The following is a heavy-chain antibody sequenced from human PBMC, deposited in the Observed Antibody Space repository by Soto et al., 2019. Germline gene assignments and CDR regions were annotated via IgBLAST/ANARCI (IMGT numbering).Heavy chain of an antibody. D-gene: IGHD3-22*01. J-gene: IGHJ4*02. Sequence: QVQLVQSGAEVKKPGASVKVSCKASGYTFTSYYMHWVRQAPGQGLEWMGIINPSGGSTSYAQKFQGRVTMTRDTSTSTVYMELSSLRSEDTAVYYCARANLFYDSSGYPDYWGQGPLVTVSS. CDR1: GYTFTSYY. CDR2: INPSGGST. CDR3: ARANLFYDSSGYPDY. V-gene: IGHV1-46*01.